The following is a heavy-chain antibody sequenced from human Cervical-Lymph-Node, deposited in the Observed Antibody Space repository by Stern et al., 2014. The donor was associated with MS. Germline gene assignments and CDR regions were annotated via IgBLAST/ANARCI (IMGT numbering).Heavy chain of an antibody. Sequence: QEQLQESGPGLVKPSGTLSLTCAVSGASITSGNWWSWVRQSPGKGLEWIGEIYHVGRTNYNPSLKSRVTISVDKSKNQFSLNLTSVTAADTAIYYCARDNRFENFDYWGQGTLVTVSS. CDR2: IYHVGRT. CDR3: ARDNRFENFDY. V-gene: IGHV4-4*02. CDR1: GASITSGNW. D-gene: IGHD3-3*01. J-gene: IGHJ4*02.